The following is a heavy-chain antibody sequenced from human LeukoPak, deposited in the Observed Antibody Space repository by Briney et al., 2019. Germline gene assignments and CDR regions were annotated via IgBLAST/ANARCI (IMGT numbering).Heavy chain of an antibody. Sequence: SETLSLTCTVSGGSISSYYWSWIRQPAGKGLEWIGRIYTSGSTNYNPSLKSRVTISLDTSKNQFSLKVGSMTAADTAVYYCAREFNYYDSSGAILGGFDPWGQGTLVTVSS. CDR1: GGSISSYY. CDR3: AREFNYYDSSGAILGGFDP. D-gene: IGHD3-22*01. CDR2: IYTSGST. V-gene: IGHV4-4*07. J-gene: IGHJ5*02.